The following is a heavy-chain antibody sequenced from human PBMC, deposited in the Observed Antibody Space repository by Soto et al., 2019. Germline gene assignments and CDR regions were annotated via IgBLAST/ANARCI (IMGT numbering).Heavy chain of an antibody. V-gene: IGHV6-1*01. Sequence: PSQTLSLTCAISGDSVSSNSAAWNWSRQSPSRGLEWLGRTYYRSKWYNDYAVSVKSRITINPDTSKNQFSLQLNSVTPEDTAVYYCARVLRRAAARPSPRFAPWGQGTLVTV. CDR2: TYYRSKWYN. D-gene: IGHD6-13*01. J-gene: IGHJ5*02. CDR3: ARVLRRAAARPSPRFAP. CDR1: GDSVSSNSAA.